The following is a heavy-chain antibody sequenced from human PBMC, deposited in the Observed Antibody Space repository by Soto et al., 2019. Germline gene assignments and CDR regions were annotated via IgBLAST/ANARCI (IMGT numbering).Heavy chain of an antibody. D-gene: IGHD3-10*01. J-gene: IGHJ4*02. CDR2: INPNSGGT. V-gene: IGHV1-2*04. CDR3: ARGRYYGSGSYYINFDY. Sequence: ASVKVSCKASGYTFTGYYMHWVRQAPGQGLEWMGWINPNSGGTNYAQKFQGWVTMTRDTSISTAYMELSRLRSDDTAVYYCARGRYYGSGSYYINFDYWGQGTLVTVSS. CDR1: GYTFTGYY.